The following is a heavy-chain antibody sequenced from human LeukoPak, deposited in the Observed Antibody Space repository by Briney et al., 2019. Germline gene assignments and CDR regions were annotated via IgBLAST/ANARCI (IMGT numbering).Heavy chain of an antibody. V-gene: IGHV1-8*01. J-gene: IGHJ5*02. Sequence: GASVKVSCKASGYTFTSYDINWVRQATGQGLEWMGWMNPNSGNTGYAQKFQGRVTMTRNTSISTAYMELSSLRSEDTAVYYCARDWTRSPKRGIAVAGKGYNWFDRWGQGTLVTVSS. CDR2: MNPNSGNT. CDR3: ARDWTRSPKRGIAVAGKGYNWFDR. CDR1: GYTFTSYD. D-gene: IGHD6-19*01.